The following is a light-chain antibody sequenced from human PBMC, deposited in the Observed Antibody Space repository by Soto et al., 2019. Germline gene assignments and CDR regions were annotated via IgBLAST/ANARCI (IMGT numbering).Light chain of an antibody. J-gene: IGLJ1*01. CDR3: GSWDSSLSAYV. Sequence: QSVMTQPPSVSAAPGQKVTISCSGSSSNIGGNSVSWYQQLPGTAPKLLIYDDNKRPSGIPDRFSGSKSGTSATLGITGFQTGDEADYECGSWDSSLSAYVFGTGTKVTGL. CDR2: DDN. V-gene: IGLV1-51*01. CDR1: SSNIGGNS.